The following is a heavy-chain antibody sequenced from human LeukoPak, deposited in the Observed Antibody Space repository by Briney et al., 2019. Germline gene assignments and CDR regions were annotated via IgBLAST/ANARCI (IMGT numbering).Heavy chain of an antibody. Sequence: GGSLRLSCAASGFTFSSYSMNWVRQAPGKGLEWVSSISSSSSYIYYADSVKGRFTISRDNAKNSLYLQMNSLRAEDTAVYYCVRGASSSYNWFDPWGQGTLVTVSS. CDR3: VRGASSSYNWFDP. CDR1: GFTFSSYS. J-gene: IGHJ5*02. D-gene: IGHD6-6*01. CDR2: ISSSSSYI. V-gene: IGHV3-21*01.